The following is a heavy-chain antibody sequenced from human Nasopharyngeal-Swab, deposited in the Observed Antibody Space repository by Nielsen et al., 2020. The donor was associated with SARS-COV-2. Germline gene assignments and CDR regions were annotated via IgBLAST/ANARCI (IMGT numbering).Heavy chain of an antibody. CDR1: GFTFSSYS. J-gene: IGHJ3*02. Sequence: GESLKISCAASGFTFSSYSMNWVRQAPGKGLEWVSSISSSSSYMYYADSVKGRFTISRDNAKNSVYLQMNSLRAGDTAVYYCARGGMITFGGVIADAFDIWGQGTMVTVSS. V-gene: IGHV3-21*01. D-gene: IGHD3-16*02. CDR2: ISSSSSYM. CDR3: ARGGMITFGGVIADAFDI.